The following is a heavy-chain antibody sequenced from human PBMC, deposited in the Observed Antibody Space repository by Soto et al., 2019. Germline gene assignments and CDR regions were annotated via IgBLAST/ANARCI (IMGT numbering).Heavy chain of an antibody. J-gene: IGHJ4*02. V-gene: IGHV4-59*01. Sequence: PSETLSLTCSVSGGSMSEYFWSWIRQSPERGLEWIGYVYYLGSTDYNPSLKSRVTISVDTSKRQFSLRLSSVTASDAAIYYCARDGYDGAGTPYPDDWGPGTQVTVSS. CDR1: GGSMSEYF. CDR3: ARDGYDGAGTPYPDD. D-gene: IGHD3-10*01. CDR2: VYYLGST.